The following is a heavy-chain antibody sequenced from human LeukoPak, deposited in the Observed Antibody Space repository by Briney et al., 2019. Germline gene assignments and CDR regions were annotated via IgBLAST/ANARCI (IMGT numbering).Heavy chain of an antibody. D-gene: IGHD3-10*01. CDR2: ISSTSADI. CDR3: ARRGPYFDY. CDR1: GFTFGDYA. V-gene: IGHV3-21*05. Sequence: GGSLRLSCTASGFTFGDYAMSWVRQAPGKGLEWISYISSTSADIYYVDSVKGRFTISRDNAKNSLYLQMNSLRAEDTAIYYCARRGPYFDYWGQGILVTVSS. J-gene: IGHJ4*02.